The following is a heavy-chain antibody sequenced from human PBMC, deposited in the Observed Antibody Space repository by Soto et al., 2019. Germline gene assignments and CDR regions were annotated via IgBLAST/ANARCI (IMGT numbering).Heavy chain of an antibody. CDR2: IQSGGPT. D-gene: IGHD2-15*01. CDR1: GFTVSSKY. Sequence: EVHLVESGGGLVQPGGSLRLSCAASGFTVSSKYMSWVRQAPGKGLEWVALIQSGGPTYYADSVKGRFTISRDTSGNTLHLQMDSLRGEDKAVYYCASDDVLCDGGRCYGVPLDVCGKGTTVTVSS. J-gene: IGHJ6*04. V-gene: IGHV3-66*01. CDR3: ASDDVLCDGGRCYGVPLDV.